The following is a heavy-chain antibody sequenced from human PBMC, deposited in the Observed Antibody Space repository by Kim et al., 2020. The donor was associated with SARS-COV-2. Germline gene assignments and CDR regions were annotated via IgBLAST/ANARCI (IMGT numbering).Heavy chain of an antibody. V-gene: IGHV3-30*01. D-gene: IGHD3-22*01. CDR3: ARVYYYDSSFDY. Sequence: YSADSVKGRFTISRDNSKNTLYLQMNSLRAEDTAVYYCARVYYYDSSFDYWGQGTLVTVSS. J-gene: IGHJ4*02.